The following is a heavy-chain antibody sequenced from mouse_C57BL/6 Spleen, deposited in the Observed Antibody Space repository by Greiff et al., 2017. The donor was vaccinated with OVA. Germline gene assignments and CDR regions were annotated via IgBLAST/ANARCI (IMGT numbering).Heavy chain of an antibody. CDR2: IHPNSGST. Sequence: VQLQQPGAELVKPGASVKLSCKASGYTFTSYWMHWVKQRPGQGLEWIGMIHPNSGSTNYNEKFKSKATLTVDKSSSTAYMQLSSLTSEDSAVYYCARGDFTTVVAPFDYWGQGTTLTVSS. CDR3: ARGDFTTVVAPFDY. D-gene: IGHD1-1*01. J-gene: IGHJ2*01. CDR1: GYTFTSYW. V-gene: IGHV1-64*01.